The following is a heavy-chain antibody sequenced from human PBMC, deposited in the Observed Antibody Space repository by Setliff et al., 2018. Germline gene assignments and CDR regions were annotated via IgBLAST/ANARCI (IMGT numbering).Heavy chain of an antibody. Sequence: SETLSLTCTVSGGSISSYYWSWIRQPAGKGLEWIGHIYIGGSANYNPSLKSRVTMSIEPSKNQFSLKLNSVTAADMAVYYCAREQWLDPPGYYYMDVWAKGTTVTVSS. J-gene: IGHJ6*03. CDR1: GGSISSYY. V-gene: IGHV4-4*07. CDR2: IYIGGSA. CDR3: AREQWLDPPGYYYMDV. D-gene: IGHD6-19*01.